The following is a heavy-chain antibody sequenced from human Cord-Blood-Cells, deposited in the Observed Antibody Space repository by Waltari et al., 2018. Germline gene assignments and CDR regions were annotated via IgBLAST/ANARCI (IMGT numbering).Heavy chain of an antibody. V-gene: IGHV1-58*01. CDR2: IVVGSGNT. Sequence: QMQLVQSGPEVKKSGTSVKVSCKASGFTFTSSAVQWVRQARGQRLEWIGWIVVGSGNTNYAQKFQERVTITRDMSTSTAYMELSSLRSEDTAVYYCAAGSYDILTGYYYYYGMDVWGQGTTVTVSS. CDR3: AAGSYDILTGYYYYYGMDV. J-gene: IGHJ6*02. D-gene: IGHD3-9*01. CDR1: GFTFTSSA.